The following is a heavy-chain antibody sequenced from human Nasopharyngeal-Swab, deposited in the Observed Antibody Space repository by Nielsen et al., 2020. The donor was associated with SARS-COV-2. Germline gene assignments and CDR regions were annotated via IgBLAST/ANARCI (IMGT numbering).Heavy chain of an antibody. CDR3: ARHGAAGTMSAFDI. Sequence: SETLSLTCTVSGGSISSYYWSWIRQPPGKGLEWIGYIYYSGSTNYNPSLKSRVTISVDTSKNQFSLKLSPVTAADTAVYYCARHGAAGTMSAFDIWGQGTMVTVSS. J-gene: IGHJ3*02. CDR2: IYYSGST. D-gene: IGHD3-10*02. V-gene: IGHV4-59*08. CDR1: GGSISSYY.